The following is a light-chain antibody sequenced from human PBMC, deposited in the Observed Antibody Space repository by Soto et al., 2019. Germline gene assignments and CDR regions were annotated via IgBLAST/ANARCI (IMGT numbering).Light chain of an antibody. Sequence: QSALTQPASVSGSPRQSITISCTRTSSDVGGYNYVSWYQQYPGKAPKLMIYDVSNRPSGVSNRFSGSKSGNTASLTISGLQAEDEADYYCTSYTTSSTLVFGTGTKLTVL. V-gene: IGLV2-14*01. J-gene: IGLJ1*01. CDR2: DVS. CDR1: SSDVGGYNY. CDR3: TSYTTSSTLV.